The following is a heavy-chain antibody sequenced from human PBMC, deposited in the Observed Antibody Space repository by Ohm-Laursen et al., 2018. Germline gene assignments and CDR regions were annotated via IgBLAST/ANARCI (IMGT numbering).Heavy chain of an antibody. CDR1: GGSISSYY. D-gene: IGHD5-18*01. CDR3: ARNSTAPDY. CDR2: IYYSGRT. Sequence: TLSLTCIVSGGSISSYYWSWIRQPPGKGLEWIGYIYYSGRTKYNPSLNSRVTISLDTSKNQFSLKLSSVTAADTAVYYCARNSTAPDYWGQGTLVTVSS. V-gene: IGHV4-59*12. J-gene: IGHJ4*02.